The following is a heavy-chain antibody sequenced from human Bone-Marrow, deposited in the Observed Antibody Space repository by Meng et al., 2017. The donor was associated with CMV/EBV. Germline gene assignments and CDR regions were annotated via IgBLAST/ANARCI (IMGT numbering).Heavy chain of an antibody. CDR2: IYPGDSDT. V-gene: IGHV5-51*01. Sequence: CSFTSYWIGWVRQMPGKGLEWMGIIYPGDSDTRYSPSFQGQVTISADKSISTAYLQWSSLKASDTAMYYCARHSRGVRMGAIYYFDYWGQGTLVTVSS. D-gene: IGHD1-26*01. CDR3: ARHSRGVRMGAIYYFDY. CDR1: CSFTSYW. J-gene: IGHJ4*02.